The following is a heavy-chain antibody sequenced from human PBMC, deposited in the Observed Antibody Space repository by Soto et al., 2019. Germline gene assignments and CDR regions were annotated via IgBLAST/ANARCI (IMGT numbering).Heavy chain of an antibody. J-gene: IGHJ6*02. Sequence: QVQLVQSGAEVKKPGASVKVSCKASGYTFTSYGISWVRQAPGQGLEWMGWISAYNGNTNYAQKLQGRVTMTTDTSTSTAYMELRSLSSDDTAVYYCARDRRSGWYPSDYYYGMDVWGQGTTVTVSS. CDR2: ISAYNGNT. CDR1: GYTFTSYG. D-gene: IGHD6-19*01. V-gene: IGHV1-18*01. CDR3: ARDRRSGWYPSDYYYGMDV.